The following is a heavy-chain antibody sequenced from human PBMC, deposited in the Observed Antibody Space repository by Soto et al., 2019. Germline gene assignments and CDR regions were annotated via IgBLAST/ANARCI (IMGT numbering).Heavy chain of an antibody. CDR3: ARSYVTSRPIDF. J-gene: IGHJ4*02. D-gene: IGHD3-10*02. V-gene: IGHV1-46*01. Sequence: SGNGSCNSSGYSLSGYSLHCVRLAPGQGLEWMGITNPRDGSTNYAQKFQGRVTITSDTATSTVYMEMSSLRSDDTAMYYCARSYVTSRPIDFWGQGIVVTLSS. CDR1: GYSLSGYS. CDR2: TNPRDGST.